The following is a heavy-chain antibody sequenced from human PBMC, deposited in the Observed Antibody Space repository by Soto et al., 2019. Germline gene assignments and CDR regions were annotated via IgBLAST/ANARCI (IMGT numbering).Heavy chain of an antibody. CDR1: GGSISSYY. CDR3: ARALPMVRGVISYYFDF. CDR2: IYYTGST. D-gene: IGHD3-10*01. V-gene: IGHV4-59*01. J-gene: IGHJ4*02. Sequence: QVQLQESGPGPVKPSETLSLTCTVSGGSISSYYWSWVRQPPGKGLEWIGYIYYTGSTNYNPSLKSRVTISVDTSKNQFSLKLSSVTAADTAVYYCARALPMVRGVISYYFDFWGQGTLVTVSS.